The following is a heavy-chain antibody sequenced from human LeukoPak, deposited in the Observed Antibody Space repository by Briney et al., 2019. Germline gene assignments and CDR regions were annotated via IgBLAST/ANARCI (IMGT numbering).Heavy chain of an antibody. D-gene: IGHD1-14*01. CDR3: ARLTGGSETN. J-gene: IGHJ4*02. Sequence: ASVKVSCKASGYTFTDYYIHWVRQAPGQGREWVGWIHPKISGRNYAQKFEGRVTMSRDTSISTVYMVLSSLRSDDTAMYYCARLTGGSETNWGQGTLVTVSA. CDR2: IHPKISGR. CDR1: GYTFTDYY. V-gene: IGHV1-2*02.